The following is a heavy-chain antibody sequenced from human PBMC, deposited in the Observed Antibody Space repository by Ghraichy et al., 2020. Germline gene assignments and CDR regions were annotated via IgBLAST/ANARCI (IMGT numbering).Heavy chain of an antibody. J-gene: IGHJ3*02. D-gene: IGHD6-6*01. V-gene: IGHV3-74*01. CDR3: ARKGSIGHAFDI. CDR1: GFTFSSYW. Sequence: GGSLRLSCAASGFTFSSYWMHWVRQAPGKGLVWVSRINSDGSSTSYTDSVKGRFTISRDNAKNTLYLQMNSLRAEDTAVYYCARKGSIGHAFDIWGQGTMVTVSS. CDR2: INSDGSST.